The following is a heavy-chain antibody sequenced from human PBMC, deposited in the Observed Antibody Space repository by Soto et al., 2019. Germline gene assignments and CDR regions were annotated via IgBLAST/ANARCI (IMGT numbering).Heavy chain of an antibody. CDR1: GFTFSNYW. CDR2: ISSSSSYI. D-gene: IGHD2-2*01. J-gene: IGHJ4*02. Sequence: PGGSLRLSCVISGFTFSNYWMTWVRQAPGKGLEWVSSISSSSSYIYYADSVKGRFTISRDNAKNSLYLQMNSLRAEDTAVYYCARALYHLPPDYWGQGPLVTVSS. V-gene: IGHV3-21*01. CDR3: ARALYHLPPDY.